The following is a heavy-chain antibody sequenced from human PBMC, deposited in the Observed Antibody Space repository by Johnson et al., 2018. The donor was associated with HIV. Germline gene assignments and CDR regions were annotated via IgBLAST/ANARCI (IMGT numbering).Heavy chain of an antibody. V-gene: IGHV3-53*01. Sequence: VQLVESGGGLIQPGGSLRLSCAVSGFTVSSNYMSWVRQAPGKGLDWVSVIFSGGTTYYADSVNGRFTISRDNSKNTLYLQMNSLRAEDTALYYCARACRDGYTCDAFDIWGQGTMVTVSS. CDR1: GFTVSSNY. D-gene: IGHD5-24*01. CDR2: IFSGGTT. J-gene: IGHJ3*02. CDR3: ARACRDGYTCDAFDI.